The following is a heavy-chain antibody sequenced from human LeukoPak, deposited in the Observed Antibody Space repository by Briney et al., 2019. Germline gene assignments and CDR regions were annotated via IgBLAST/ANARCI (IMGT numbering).Heavy chain of an antibody. V-gene: IGHV3-7*01. CDR2: IKQDGSEK. CDR3: AREGEHYYDSSGYSAFDI. CDR1: GFSFSSYW. D-gene: IGHD3-22*01. J-gene: IGHJ3*02. Sequence: GGSLRLSCAASGFSFSSYWMSWVRQAPGKGLEWVANIKQDGSEKYYVDSVKGRFTISRDNAKNSLYLQMNSLRAEDTAVYYCAREGEHYYDSSGYSAFDIWGQGTMVTVSS.